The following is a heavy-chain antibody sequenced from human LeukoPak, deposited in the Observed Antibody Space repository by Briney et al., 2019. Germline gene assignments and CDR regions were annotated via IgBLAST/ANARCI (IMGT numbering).Heavy chain of an antibody. J-gene: IGHJ3*02. CDR2: IYYSGST. Sequence: PSETLSLTCTVSGGSISSYYWSWIRQPPGKGLEWIGYIYYSGSTNYNPSLKSRVTISVDTSKNQFSLKLSSVTAADTAVYYCVRMTKQAFDIWGQGTMVTVSS. CDR1: GGSISSYY. CDR3: VRMTKQAFDI. V-gene: IGHV4-59*08. D-gene: IGHD4-11*01.